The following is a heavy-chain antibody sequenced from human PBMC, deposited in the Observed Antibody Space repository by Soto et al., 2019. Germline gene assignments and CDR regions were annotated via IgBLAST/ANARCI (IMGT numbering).Heavy chain of an antibody. D-gene: IGHD6-6*01. CDR3: ARRGTISSAHHFDH. V-gene: IGHV3-11*01. Sequence: QVQLVESGGGLVKPGGPLRLSCAASGFTFSGYNMSWIPQAPGKGLEWVSYITSSGSNTFDAESVKGRFTISRDNTMNLLYLQMNSLSAEDTAVYYCARRGTISSAHHFDHWGQGTLVTVSS. CDR1: GFTFSGYN. CDR2: ITSSGSNT. J-gene: IGHJ4*02.